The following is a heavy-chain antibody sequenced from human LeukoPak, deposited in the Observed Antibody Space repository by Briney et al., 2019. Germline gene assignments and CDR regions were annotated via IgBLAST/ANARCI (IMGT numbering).Heavy chain of an antibody. CDR2: ISSSSSYI. D-gene: IGHD6-19*01. CDR1: GFTFSSYS. CDR3: ARSIAVAGMNY. J-gene: IGHJ4*02. V-gene: IGHV3-21*01. Sequence: GGSLRLSCAAPGFTFSSYSMNWVRQAPGKGLEWVSSISSSSSYIYYADSVKGRFTISRDNAKNSLYLQMNSLRAEDTAVYYCARSIAVAGMNYWGQGTLVTVSS.